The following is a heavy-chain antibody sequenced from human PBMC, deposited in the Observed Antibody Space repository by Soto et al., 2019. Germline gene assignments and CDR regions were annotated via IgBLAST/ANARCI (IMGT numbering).Heavy chain of an antibody. D-gene: IGHD3-22*01. J-gene: IGHJ4*02. V-gene: IGHV4-31*03. CDR2: IFHSGNT. Sequence: QVQLQESGPGLMKPSQTLSLTCTVSGGSLSSGGYYWTWIRQHPGKGLEWIGYIFHSGNTYYNPSLKIRLNISADTSKNQFSLKLRSLTAADTAVYYCARALSSGPYVNYWGQGTLVTVSS. CDR3: ARALSSGPYVNY. CDR1: GGSLSSGGYY.